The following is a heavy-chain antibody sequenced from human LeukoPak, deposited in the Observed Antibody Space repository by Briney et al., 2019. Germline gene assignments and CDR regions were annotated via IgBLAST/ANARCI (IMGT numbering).Heavy chain of an antibody. D-gene: IGHD3-10*01. Sequence: GRSLRLSCAGSGFTFSSYGMHWVRQAPGKGLEWVAVISYDGSNKYYADSVKGRLTISRDNSKNTLYLQMNSLRAEDTAVYYCAKDDYYGSGSYYSLPNWFDPWGQGTLVTVSS. CDR1: GFTFSSYG. V-gene: IGHV3-30*18. J-gene: IGHJ5*02. CDR3: AKDDYYGSGSYYSLPNWFDP. CDR2: ISYDGSNK.